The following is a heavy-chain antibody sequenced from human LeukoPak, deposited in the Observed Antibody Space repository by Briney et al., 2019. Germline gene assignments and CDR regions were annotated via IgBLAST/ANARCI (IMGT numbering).Heavy chain of an antibody. Sequence: GGSLRLSCAASGFTFSDYGMNWVGQAPGKGLEWVAITSYDESEKYYVDSVKGRFTISRDNSKNTLYLQMNSLRTEDTAVYYCAKAKPPREYCSATSCFAGFGAFDIWGQGTMVTVSS. D-gene: IGHD2-2*01. J-gene: IGHJ3*02. CDR1: GFTFSDYG. CDR3: AKAKPPREYCSATSCFAGFGAFDI. CDR2: TSYDESEK. V-gene: IGHV3-30*18.